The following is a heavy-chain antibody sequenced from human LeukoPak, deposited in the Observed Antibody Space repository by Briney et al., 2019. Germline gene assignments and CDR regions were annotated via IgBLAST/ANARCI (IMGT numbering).Heavy chain of an antibody. D-gene: IGHD2-15*01. CDR1: GGSFSGYY. CDR2: INHSGST. J-gene: IGHJ4*02. V-gene: IGHV4-34*01. Sequence: PSETLSLTCAVYGGSFSGYYWSWIRQPPGRGLEWIGEINHSGSTNYNPSLKSRVTISVDTSKNQFSLKLSSVTAADTAVYYCAGGTSEYCGGGSCWRLRPLLRFDYWGQGTLVTVSS. CDR3: AGGTSEYCGGGSCWRLRPLLRFDY.